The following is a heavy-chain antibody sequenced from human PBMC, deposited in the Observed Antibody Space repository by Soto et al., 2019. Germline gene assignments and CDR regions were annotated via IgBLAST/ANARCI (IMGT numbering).Heavy chain of an antibody. CDR2: IYYSGST. CDR3: ASRGYSYGYYYYGMDV. D-gene: IGHD5-18*01. Sequence: PSETLSLTCTVSGGSVSSGSYYWSWIRQPPGKGLEWIGYIYYSGSTNYNPSLKSRVTISVDTSKNQFSLKLSSVTAADTAVYYCASRGYSYGYYYYGMDVWGQGTTVTVSS. J-gene: IGHJ6*02. V-gene: IGHV4-61*01. CDR1: GGSVSSGSYY.